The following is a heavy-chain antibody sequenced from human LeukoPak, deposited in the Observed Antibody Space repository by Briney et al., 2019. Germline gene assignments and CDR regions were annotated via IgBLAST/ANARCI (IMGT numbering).Heavy chain of an antibody. CDR2: ITASGDRT. J-gene: IGHJ4*02. CDR1: GFIFSDYV. D-gene: IGHD2-15*01. CDR3: ARRDIVMVVSASDY. Sequence: GESLRLSCAASGFIFSDYVMIWVRQAPGKGLEWVSGITASGDRTYYADSVKGRFTMSRDNSKNTVYLQMNSLRVDDTAVYYCARRDIVMVVSASDYWGQGTLVTVSS. V-gene: IGHV3-23*01.